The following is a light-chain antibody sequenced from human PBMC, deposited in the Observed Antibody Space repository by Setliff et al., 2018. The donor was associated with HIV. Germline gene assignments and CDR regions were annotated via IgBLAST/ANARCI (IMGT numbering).Light chain of an antibody. CDR3: SSYARSSSLI. CDR2: EVD. Sequence: QSALTQPRSVSGSPGQSVTISCSGFSSDVGTYNFVSWYQQYPGKAPKLMIYEVDKRPSGVSYRFSGSKSGNTASLTISGLLADDEANYYCSSYARSSSLIFGGGTK. J-gene: IGLJ2*01. V-gene: IGLV2-23*02. CDR1: SSDVGTYNF.